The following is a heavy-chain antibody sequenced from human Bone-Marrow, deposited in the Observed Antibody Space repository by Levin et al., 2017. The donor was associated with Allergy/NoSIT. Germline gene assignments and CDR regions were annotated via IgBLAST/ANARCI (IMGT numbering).Heavy chain of an antibody. CDR1: GFTFSSYG. CDR3: GCSSTSCYTGAYYYYGMDV. V-gene: IGHV3-33*01. Sequence: LSLTCAASGFTFSSYGMHWVRQAPGKGLEWVAVIWYDGSNKYYADSVKGRFTISRDNSKNTLYLQMNSLRAEDTAVYYCGCSSTSCYTGAYYYYGMDVWGQGTTVTVSS. CDR2: IWYDGSNK. J-gene: IGHJ6*02. D-gene: IGHD2-2*02.